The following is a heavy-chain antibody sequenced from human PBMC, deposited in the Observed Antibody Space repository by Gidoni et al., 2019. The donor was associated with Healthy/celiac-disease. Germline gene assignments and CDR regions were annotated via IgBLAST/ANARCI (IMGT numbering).Heavy chain of an antibody. CDR1: GGSLSSYY. J-gene: IGHJ4*02. CDR2: IDYSGRT. CDR3: ARRFGIAVNYYFDY. D-gene: IGHD6-19*01. Sequence: QVQLQASGPGLVKPSETLSLTCTGSGGSLSSYYWSWTRQPPGKGLGWIGYIDYSGRTNYNPSLKSRVTISVDTSKSQFSLKLSSVTAADTAVYYCARRFGIAVNYYFDYWGQGTLVTVSS. V-gene: IGHV4-59*01.